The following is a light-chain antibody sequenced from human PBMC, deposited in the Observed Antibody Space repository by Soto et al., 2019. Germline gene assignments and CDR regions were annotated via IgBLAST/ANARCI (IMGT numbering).Light chain of an antibody. CDR2: GAS. CDR3: QQYNNWCT. Sequence: EIVMKQSPATLSVSPGERATLSCRASQSVSSNLAWYQQKPGQAPRLLIYGASTRATGIPARFSGSGSGTEFTLTISSLQSEDFAVYYCQQYNNWCTFGQGTKVDIK. V-gene: IGKV3-15*01. J-gene: IGKJ1*01. CDR1: QSVSSN.